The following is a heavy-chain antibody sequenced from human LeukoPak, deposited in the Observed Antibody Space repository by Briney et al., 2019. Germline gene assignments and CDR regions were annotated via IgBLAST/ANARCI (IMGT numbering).Heavy chain of an antibody. CDR2: IFYTGNT. Sequence: SETLSQTRRVTAGSIRSRNHHGLGIRQPPGKGLEWIGSIFYTGNTYYNPSLRSRVTMSVDTSKNHFSLNLSSVTAADMAVYYCSRHVNTFDYWGQGALVTVSS. CDR1: AGSIRSRNHH. V-gene: IGHV4-39*01. CDR3: SRHVNTFDY. J-gene: IGHJ4*02.